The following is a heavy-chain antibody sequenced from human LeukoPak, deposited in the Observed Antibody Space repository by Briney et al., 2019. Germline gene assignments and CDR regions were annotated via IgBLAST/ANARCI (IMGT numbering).Heavy chain of an antibody. D-gene: IGHD3-16*01. CDR2: IYYSGST. CDR3: ARRWGLGSMDV. V-gene: IGHV4-59*01. Sequence: SETLSLTCTVSGGSISSYYWSCLRQPPGKGLEWIGYIYYSGSTNYNPSLKSRVTISVDTSKNQFSLNLSSVTDAEAAVYYCARRWGLGSMDVWGKGTTVTVSS. J-gene: IGHJ6*03. CDR1: GGSISSYY.